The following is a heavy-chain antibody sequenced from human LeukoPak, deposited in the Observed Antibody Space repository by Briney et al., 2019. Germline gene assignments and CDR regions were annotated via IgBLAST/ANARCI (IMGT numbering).Heavy chain of an antibody. CDR2: INPNSGGT. D-gene: IGHD3-22*01. CDR1: GYTFTGYY. J-gene: IGHJ4*02. V-gene: IGHV1-2*02. CDR3: ARGVAAYTYYSDSSCYD. Sequence: ASLKVSCKASGYTFTGYYMHWVRQAPGQGLEWMGWINPNSGGTNYAQNFQGRVTMTRDTSINTAYMALSGLRSDDAAVYYCARGVAAYTYYSDSSCYDWGQGTLLTVSS.